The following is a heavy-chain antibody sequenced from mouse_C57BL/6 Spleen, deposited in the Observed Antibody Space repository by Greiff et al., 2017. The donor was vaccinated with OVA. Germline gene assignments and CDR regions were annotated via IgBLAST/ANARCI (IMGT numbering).Heavy chain of an antibody. CDR2: IYPSDSET. CDR1: GYTFTSYW. D-gene: IGHD1-1*01. CDR3: ARRGDYYGSSYGDY. J-gene: IGHJ2*01. V-gene: IGHV1-61*01. Sequence: VQLQQPGAELVRPGSSVKLSCKASGYTFTSYWMDWVKQRPGQGLEWIGNIYPSDSETHYNQKFKDKATLTVDKSSSTAYMQLSSLTSEDSAVYYCARRGDYYGSSYGDYWGQGTTLTVSS.